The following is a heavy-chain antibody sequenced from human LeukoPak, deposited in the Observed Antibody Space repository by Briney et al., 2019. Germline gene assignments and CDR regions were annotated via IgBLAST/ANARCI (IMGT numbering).Heavy chain of an antibody. CDR1: GSTFSNYA. V-gene: IGHV3-23*01. Sequence: GGSLRLSCAASGSTFSNYAMNWVRQTPGKGLEWVSAISGGGGCTYYAGSVKGRFTISRDNSKNTVYLQMNSLRAEDTAVYYCAKGYFYDSTGYYYVSRYYGMDVWGQGTTVTVSS. J-gene: IGHJ6*02. CDR2: ISGGGGCT. D-gene: IGHD3-22*01. CDR3: AKGYFYDSTGYYYVSRYYGMDV.